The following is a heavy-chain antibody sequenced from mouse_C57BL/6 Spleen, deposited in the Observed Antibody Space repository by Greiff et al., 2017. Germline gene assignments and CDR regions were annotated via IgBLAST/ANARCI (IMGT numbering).Heavy chain of an antibody. Sequence: QVHVKQSGPELVKPGASVKISCKASGYAFSSSWMNWVKQRPGKDLVWIGRIYPGDGDTNYNWKFKGKATLTADKSSSTAYMKLSSLTSEDSAVYCCARYNYGSFYWYFDVWGTGTTVTVSS. CDR3: ARYNYGSFYWYFDV. J-gene: IGHJ1*03. V-gene: IGHV1-82*01. CDR2: IYPGDGDT. D-gene: IGHD1-1*01. CDR1: GYAFSSSW.